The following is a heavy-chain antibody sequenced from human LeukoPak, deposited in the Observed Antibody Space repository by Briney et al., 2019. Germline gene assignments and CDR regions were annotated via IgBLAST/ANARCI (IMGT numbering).Heavy chain of an antibody. CDR3: AKVIHSSGWYGGEH. V-gene: IGHV3-23*01. D-gene: IGHD6-19*01. CDR2: ISGSGGST. Sequence: GGSLRLSCAASGFTFSSYAMSWVRQAPGKGLEWVSAISGSGGSTYYADSVKGRFTISRDNSKNTLYLQMNSLRAEDTAVYYCAKVIHSSGWYGGEHWGQGTLVTVSS. CDR1: GFTFSSYA. J-gene: IGHJ1*01.